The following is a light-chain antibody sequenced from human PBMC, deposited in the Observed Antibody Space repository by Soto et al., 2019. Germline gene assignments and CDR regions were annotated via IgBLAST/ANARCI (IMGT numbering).Light chain of an antibody. CDR2: EAS. CDR3: QQRSNWPPIT. V-gene: IGKV3-11*01. J-gene: IGKJ5*01. Sequence: EIVLTQSPATLSLSPGERATLSCRASQSVSSYLAWYQQKPGQAPRLLMYEASNRATGIPARFSGSGSGTDFTLTISSLEPEDFAVYYCQQRSNWPPITFGQGTRLEIK. CDR1: QSVSSY.